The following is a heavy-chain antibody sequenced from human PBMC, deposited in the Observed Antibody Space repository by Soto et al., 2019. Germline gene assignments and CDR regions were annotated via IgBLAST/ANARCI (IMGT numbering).Heavy chain of an antibody. CDR2: MNPNSGNT. D-gene: IGHD3-10*01. V-gene: IGHV1-8*01. J-gene: IGHJ4*02. CDR3: AREMVRGVGSDY. CDR1: GYTFTSYD. Sequence: QVQLVQSGAEVKKPGASVKVSCKASGYTFTSYDINWVRQATGQGLEWMGWMNPNSGNTGYAQKLQGRVTMTTDTSTSTAYMELRSLRSDDTAVFYCAREMVRGVGSDYWGQGTLFTVSS.